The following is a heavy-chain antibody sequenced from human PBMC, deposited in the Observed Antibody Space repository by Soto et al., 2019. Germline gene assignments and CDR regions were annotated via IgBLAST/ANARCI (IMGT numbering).Heavy chain of an antibody. CDR1: GFSFSSYA. D-gene: IGHD1-1*01. J-gene: IGHJ4*02. V-gene: IGHV3-23*01. CDR3: AKGATGTDLVYYRDH. Sequence: VQLLESGGGRIQPGGSLRLSCAASGFSFSSYAMHYVRQAPGKGLEWVSAISITGGSTFYSDSVKGRFTISRDNSKNMFFLEMSNLRAEDAAVYYCAKGATGTDLVYYRDHWGLGTLVTVSS. CDR2: ISITGGST.